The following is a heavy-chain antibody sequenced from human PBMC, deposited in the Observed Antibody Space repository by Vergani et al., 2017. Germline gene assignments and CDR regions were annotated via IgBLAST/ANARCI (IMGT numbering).Heavy chain of an antibody. Sequence: QVQLVQSGAEVKKPGASVKVSCKTSGYIFNNYDIHWVRQGPGQGFEWMGRIKCHSGDTNYRQKFKGRLTMTRDTSISTAYMELSSLRSDDTAFYYCAKDYDLIGGFDIWGQGTMVTVSS. V-gene: IGHV1-2*06. D-gene: IGHD3-16*01. J-gene: IGHJ3*02. CDR2: IKCHSGDT. CDR3: AKDYDLIGGFDI. CDR1: GYIFNNYD.